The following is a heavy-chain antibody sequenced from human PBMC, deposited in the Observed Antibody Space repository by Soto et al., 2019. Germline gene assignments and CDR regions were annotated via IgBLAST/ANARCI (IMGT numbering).Heavy chain of an antibody. CDR3: ARLEGLATISYYFDY. J-gene: IGHJ4*02. V-gene: IGHV4-39*01. CDR1: GDSSNSDNCY. Sequence: QLQLQESGPGLVKPSETLSLTCSVSGDSSNSDNCYWGWIRQPPGKGLEWIGSIYYRGNTYYTPSLKTRVTISLDKSQSQFSLKLNSATAADSAVYFCARLEGLATISYYFDYWGQGTLVTVSS. D-gene: IGHD3-9*01. CDR2: IYYRGNT.